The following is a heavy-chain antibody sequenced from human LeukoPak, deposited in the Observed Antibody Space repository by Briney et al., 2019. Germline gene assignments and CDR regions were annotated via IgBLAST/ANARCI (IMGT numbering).Heavy chain of an antibody. J-gene: IGHJ4*02. V-gene: IGHV7-4-1*02. Sequence: ASVKVSCKASGYTFTSYAMNWVRQAPGQGLEWMGWINTNTGNPTYAQGFTGRFVFSLDTSVSTAYLQISSLKAEDTAVYYCASPSGSRAPRYPSSWWDFDYWGQGTLVTVSS. CDR1: GYTFTSYA. D-gene: IGHD6-13*01. CDR3: ASPSGSRAPRYPSSWWDFDY. CDR2: INTNTGNP.